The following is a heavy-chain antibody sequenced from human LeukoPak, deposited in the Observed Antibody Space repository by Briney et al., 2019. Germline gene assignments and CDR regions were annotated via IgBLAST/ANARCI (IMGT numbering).Heavy chain of an antibody. Sequence: GGSLKLSCAASGFTFSGSAIHWGRQASGKGLEWVGRIKSKSNSYATAYAASVKGRFTISRDDSKNTAYLQMNSLNTEDTAVYYCTTYGDYGPGSDHWGQGTLVTVSS. CDR3: TTYGDYGPGSDH. CDR2: IKSKSNSYAT. D-gene: IGHD4-17*01. V-gene: IGHV3-73*01. CDR1: GFTFSGSA. J-gene: IGHJ4*02.